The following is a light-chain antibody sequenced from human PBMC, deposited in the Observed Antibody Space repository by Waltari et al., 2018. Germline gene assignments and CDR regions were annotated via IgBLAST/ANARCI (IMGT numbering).Light chain of an antibody. CDR1: SSNIGNNY. J-gene: IGLJ2*01. V-gene: IGLV1-51*01. CDR3: ATWDSSLSGGV. Sequence: HSVLTQPPSVSAAPGQDVTIFCSGSSSNIGNNYVSWYQQVPGTAPKLLIFDNNGRPSGIPDRFPGSKSGTSATLDITGLQTGDEAHYYCATWDSSLSGGVFGGGTKVTVL. CDR2: DNN.